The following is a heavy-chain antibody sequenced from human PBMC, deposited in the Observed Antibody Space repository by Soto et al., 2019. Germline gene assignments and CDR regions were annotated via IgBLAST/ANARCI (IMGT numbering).Heavy chain of an antibody. CDR1: GYNFAGYW. D-gene: IGHD3-3*01. CDR2: IYPSDSDT. CDR3: ARGGVSTRTFDY. Sequence: GESLKISCKGSGYNFAGYWIAWVRQMPGKGLELMGIIYPSDSDTRYRPSFQGQVTISADKSISSAYLQWRSLRASDTAMYYCARGGVSTRTFDYWGQGTPVTV. V-gene: IGHV5-51*01. J-gene: IGHJ4*02.